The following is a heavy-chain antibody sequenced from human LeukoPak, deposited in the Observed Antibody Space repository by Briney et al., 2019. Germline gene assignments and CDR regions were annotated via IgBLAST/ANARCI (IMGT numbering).Heavy chain of an antibody. CDR3: ARGSYSSSCRFDY. V-gene: IGHV4-30-2*01. D-gene: IGHD6-13*01. Sequence: PSETLSLTCAVSGGSNSSGGYSWSWIRQPPGKGLEWIGYIYHSGSTYYNPSLKSRVTISVDRSKNQFSLELSSVTAADTAVYYCARGSYSSSCRFDYWGQGTLVTVSS. CDR2: IYHSGST. CDR1: GGSNSSGGYS. J-gene: IGHJ4*02.